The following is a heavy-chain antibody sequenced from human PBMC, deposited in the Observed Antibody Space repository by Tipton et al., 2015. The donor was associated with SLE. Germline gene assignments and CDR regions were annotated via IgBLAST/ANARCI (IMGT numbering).Heavy chain of an antibody. J-gene: IGHJ6*02. V-gene: IGHV3-21*01. Sequence: SLRLSCAASGFTFSSYSMNWVRQAPGKGLEWVSSISSSSSYIYYADSVKGRFTISRDNAKNSLYLQMNSLRAEDTAVYYCARKSVRFLEWYPYYYGMDVWGQGTTVTVSS. D-gene: IGHD3-3*01. CDR3: ARKSVRFLEWYPYYYGMDV. CDR2: ISSSSSYI. CDR1: GFTFSSYS.